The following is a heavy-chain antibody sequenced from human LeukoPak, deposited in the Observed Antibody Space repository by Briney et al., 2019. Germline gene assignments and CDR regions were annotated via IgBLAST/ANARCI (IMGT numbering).Heavy chain of an antibody. J-gene: IGHJ1*01. CDR1: GFTFSSYA. CDR2: ISGSGGST. D-gene: IGHD4-17*01. CDR3: AKDSATVTTSFAEYFQH. V-gene: IGHV3-23*01. Sequence: GRSLRLSCAASGFTFSSYAMSWVRQAPGKGLEWVSAISGSGGSTHYADSVKGRFTISRDNSKNTLYLQMNSLRAEDTAVYYCAKDSATVTTSFAEYFQHWGQGTLVTVSS.